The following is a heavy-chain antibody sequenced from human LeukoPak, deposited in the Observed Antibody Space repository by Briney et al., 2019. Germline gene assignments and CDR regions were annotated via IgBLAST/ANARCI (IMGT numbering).Heavy chain of an antibody. CDR1: GYTFTSYG. Sequence: GASVKVSCKASGYTFTSYGISWVRRAPGQGLEWMGWISAYNGNTNYAQKLQGRVTMTTDTSTSTAYMELRSLRSDDTAVYYCARAGIQLWLYNWFDPWDQGTLVTVSS. CDR2: ISAYNGNT. CDR3: ARAGIQLWLYNWFDP. V-gene: IGHV1-18*04. D-gene: IGHD5-18*01. J-gene: IGHJ5*02.